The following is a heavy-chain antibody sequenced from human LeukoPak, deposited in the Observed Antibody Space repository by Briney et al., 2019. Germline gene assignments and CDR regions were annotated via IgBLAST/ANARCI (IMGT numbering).Heavy chain of an antibody. CDR3: ARSWYSGYDP. D-gene: IGHD5-12*01. CDR1: GFTFSSYG. Sequence: GGSLRLSCAASGFTFSSYGMHGVRQAPGKGLEWVAVISYDGSNKYYADSVKGRFTISRDNSKNTLYLQMNSLRAEDTAVYYCARSWYSGYDPWGQGTLVTVSS. J-gene: IGHJ5*02. CDR2: ISYDGSNK. V-gene: IGHV3-30*03.